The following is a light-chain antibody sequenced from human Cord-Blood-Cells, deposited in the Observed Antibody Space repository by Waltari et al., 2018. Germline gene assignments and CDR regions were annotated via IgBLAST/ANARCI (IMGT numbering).Light chain of an antibody. CDR1: SRAVGGYHY. CDR2: DVS. CDR3: CSYAGSYVV. J-gene: IGLJ2*01. Sequence: QSALTQPRSVSGSPGPPVTISCTGTSRAVGGYHYISWYQQHPGQAPKLMIYDVSKPPSGVPDRCSGSKSGNTASLTISGLQAEDEADYYCCSYAGSYVVFGGGTKLTVL. V-gene: IGLV2-11*01.